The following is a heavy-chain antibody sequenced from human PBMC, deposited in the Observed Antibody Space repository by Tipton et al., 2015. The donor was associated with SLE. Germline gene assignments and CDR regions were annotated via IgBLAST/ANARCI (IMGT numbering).Heavy chain of an antibody. D-gene: IGHD3-16*01. CDR3: ARGIMGDHDY. J-gene: IGHJ4*02. CDR2: IYTSGST. V-gene: IGHV4-61*02. CDR1: GGSISSGSYY. Sequence: TLSLTCTVSGGSISSGSYYWSWIRQPAGKGLEWIGRIYTSGSTNYNPSLKSRVTISVDTSKNQFSLKLSSVTAADTAVYYCARGIMGDHDYWGQGTLVTVSS.